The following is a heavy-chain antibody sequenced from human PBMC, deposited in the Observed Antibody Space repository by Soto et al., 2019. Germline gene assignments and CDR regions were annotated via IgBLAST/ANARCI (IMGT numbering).Heavy chain of an antibody. Sequence: QVQLVQSGAEVKKPGASVKVSCKASGYTFTRSGISWVRQAHGQGLEWMGWISTYNGDTNYAQTFQGRVTMTTDTSTSTVHMEARSPRSDDTAVYYCAREGVAPYYYYGMDVWGQGTPVTVSS. J-gene: IGHJ6*02. D-gene: IGHD5-12*01. V-gene: IGHV1-18*01. CDR2: ISTYNGDT. CDR1: GYTFTRSG. CDR3: AREGVAPYYYYGMDV.